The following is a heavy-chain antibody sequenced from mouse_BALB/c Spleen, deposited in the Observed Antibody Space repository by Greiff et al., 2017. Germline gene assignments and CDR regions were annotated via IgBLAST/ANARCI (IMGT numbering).Heavy chain of an antibody. J-gene: IGHJ4*01. CDR1: GFTFSSYG. D-gene: IGHD6-1*01. CDR2: INSNGGST. Sequence: EVQGVESGGGLVQPGGSLKLSCAASGFTFSSYGMSWVRQTPDKRLELVATINSNGGSTYYPDSVKGRFTISRDNAKNTLYLQMSSLKSEDTAMYYCARANSLYAMDYWGQGTSVTVSS. V-gene: IGHV5-6-3*01. CDR3: ARANSLYAMDY.